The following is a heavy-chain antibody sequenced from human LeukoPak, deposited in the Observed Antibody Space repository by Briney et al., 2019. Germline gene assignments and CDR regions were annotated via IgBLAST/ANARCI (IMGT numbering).Heavy chain of an antibody. CDR3: ARRYCSGGSCYWFDP. CDR1: GYSFTGSA. D-gene: IGHD2-15*01. V-gene: IGHV7-4-1*02. Sequence: ASVKVSCKASGYSFTGSAMNWVRQAPGQGLEWMGWINTNTGNPTYAQGFTGRFVFSLDTSVSTAYLQISSLKAEDTAVYYCARRYCSGGSCYWFDPWGQGTLVTVSS. J-gene: IGHJ5*02. CDR2: INTNTGNP.